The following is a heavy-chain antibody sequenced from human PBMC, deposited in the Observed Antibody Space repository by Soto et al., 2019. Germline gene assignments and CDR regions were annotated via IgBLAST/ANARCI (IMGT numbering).Heavy chain of an antibody. CDR3: ARVSAGTTRQTYDWYFDL. J-gene: IGHJ2*01. CDR1: GFTFSSYG. CDR2: IWYDGSNK. Sequence: QVQLVESGGGVVQPGRSLRLSCAASGFTFSSYGMHWVRQAPGKGLEWVAVIWYDGSNKYYADSVKGRFTISRDNSKNTLYLQMSSLRAEDTAVYYCARVSAGTTRQTYDWYFDLWGRGTLVTVSS. D-gene: IGHD1-1*01. V-gene: IGHV3-33*01.